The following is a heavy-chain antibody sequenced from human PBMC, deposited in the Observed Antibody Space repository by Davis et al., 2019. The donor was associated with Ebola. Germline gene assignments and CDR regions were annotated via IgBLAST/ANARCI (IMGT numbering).Heavy chain of an antibody. D-gene: IGHD1-26*01. CDR3: TLLQEHL. CDR1: GFTFSSYG. CDR2: ISYDGSNK. J-gene: IGHJ6*01. V-gene: IGHV3-30*03. Sequence: PGGSLRLSCAASGFTFSSYGMHWVRQAPGKGLEWVAIISYDGSNKYYADSVQGRFTISRDNSKNTLYLQMTSLHQGPIGLPPGTLLQEHLWG.